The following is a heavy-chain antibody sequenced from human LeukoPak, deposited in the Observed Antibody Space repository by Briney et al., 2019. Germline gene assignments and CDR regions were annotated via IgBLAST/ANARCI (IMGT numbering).Heavy chain of an antibody. CDR3: AKDRRGIAAAGTSFDY. CDR2: ISGSGGST. CDR1: GFTFSSYA. J-gene: IGHJ4*02. V-gene: IGHV3-23*01. D-gene: IGHD6-13*01. Sequence: GGSLRLSCAASGFTFSSYAMSWVRQAPGKGLEWVSAISGSGGSTYYADSVKGRFTISRDISKNTLYLQMNSLRAEDTAVYYCAKDRRGIAAAGTSFDYWGQGTLVTVSS.